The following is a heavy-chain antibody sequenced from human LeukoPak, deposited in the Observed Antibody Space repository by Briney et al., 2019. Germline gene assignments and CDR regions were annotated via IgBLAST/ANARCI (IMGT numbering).Heavy chain of an antibody. CDR2: ISSSGSST. CDR1: GFTFSSYA. CDR3: AKMATITGVDY. V-gene: IGHV3-23*01. Sequence: PGGSLRLSCTASGFTFSSYAMTWVRQAPGKGLEWVSAISSSGSSTYYADSVKGRFTISRDNSKNTLYLQMNSLRAEDTAVYYCAKMATITGVDYWGQGTLVTVSS. J-gene: IGHJ4*02. D-gene: IGHD5-24*01.